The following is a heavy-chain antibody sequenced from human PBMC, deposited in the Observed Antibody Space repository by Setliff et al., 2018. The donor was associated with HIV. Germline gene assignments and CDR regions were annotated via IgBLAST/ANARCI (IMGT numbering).Heavy chain of an antibody. CDR3: ALLRYFDWFGNY. Sequence: SETLSLTCTVSGDSVSSRSYYWSWIRQPPGKGLEWIGYIYYSGSTNYNPSLKSRVTISVDTSKNHFSLKLSSVTAADTAVYCCALLRYFDWFGNYWGQGTLVTVSS. CDR2: IYYSGST. D-gene: IGHD3-9*01. J-gene: IGHJ4*02. CDR1: GDSVSSRSYY. V-gene: IGHV4-61*03.